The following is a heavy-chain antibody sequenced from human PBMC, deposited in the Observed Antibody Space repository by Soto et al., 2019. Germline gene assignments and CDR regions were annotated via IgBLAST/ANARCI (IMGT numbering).Heavy chain of an antibody. CDR1: GGSISSSSYY. Sequence: PSETLSLTCTVSGGSISSSSYYWGWIRQPPGKGLEWIGSIYYSGSTYYNPSLKSRVTISVDTSKNQFSLKLSSVTAADTAVYYCARDGGYDYPVSGWFDPWGQGTLVTVSS. CDR2: IYYSGST. CDR3: ARDGGYDYPVSGWFDP. J-gene: IGHJ5*02. V-gene: IGHV4-39*02. D-gene: IGHD5-12*01.